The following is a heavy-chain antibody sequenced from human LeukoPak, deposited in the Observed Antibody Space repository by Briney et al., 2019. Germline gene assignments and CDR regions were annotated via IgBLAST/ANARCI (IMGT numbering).Heavy chain of an antibody. V-gene: IGHV3-9*01. D-gene: IGHD3-9*01. J-gene: IGHJ4*02. CDR3: SKGGGVVSGYADY. CDR1: GFTFDDYA. CDR2: ISWNSGSI. Sequence: GGSLRLSCAASGFTFDDYAMHWVRQAPGKGLEWVSGISWNSGSIGYADSVKGRFTISRGNAKNSLYLQMNSLRAEDTALYYCSKGGGVVSGYADYWGQGTLVTVSS.